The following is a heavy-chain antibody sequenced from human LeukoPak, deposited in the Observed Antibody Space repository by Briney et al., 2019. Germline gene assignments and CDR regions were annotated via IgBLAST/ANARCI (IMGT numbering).Heavy chain of an antibody. CDR1: GGTFSSYA. CDR2: IIPIFGTA. CDR3: ARGGDCSSTSCYKYWNWFDP. D-gene: IGHD2-2*02. J-gene: IGHJ5*02. V-gene: IGHV1-69*01. Sequence: ASVKVSCKASGGTFSSYAISWVRQAPGQGLEWMGGIIPIFGTANCAQKFQGRVTITADESTSTAYMELSSLRSEDTAVYYCARGGDCSSTSCYKYWNWFDPWGQGTLVTVSS.